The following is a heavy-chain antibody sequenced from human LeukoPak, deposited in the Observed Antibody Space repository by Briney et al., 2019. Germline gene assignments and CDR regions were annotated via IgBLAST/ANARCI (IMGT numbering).Heavy chain of an antibody. CDR2: IYHSGST. CDR1: GGSFSGYY. CDR3: ARRYYDSSGYYRLEFDY. D-gene: IGHD3-22*01. Sequence: SETLSLTCAVYGGSFSGYYWSWLRQPPGEGLEWIGEIYHSGSTNYNPSLKSRVTISVDTSKNQFSLNLSSVTAADTAVYYCARRYYDSSGYYRLEFDYWGQGTLVTVSS. J-gene: IGHJ4*02. V-gene: IGHV4-34*01.